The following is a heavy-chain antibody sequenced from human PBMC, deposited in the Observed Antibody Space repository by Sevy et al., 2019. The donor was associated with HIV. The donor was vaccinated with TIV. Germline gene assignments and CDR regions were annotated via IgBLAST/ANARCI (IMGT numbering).Heavy chain of an antibody. J-gene: IGHJ4*02. CDR1: GYTFTSYG. V-gene: IGHV1-18*01. D-gene: IGHD3-22*01. Sequence: ASLKVSCKASGYTFTSYGISWVRQAPGQGLEWMGWISAYNGNTNYAQKLQGRVTMTTDTSTSTAYMELRSLRSDDTAVYYCARDRMYYYDSSGYKLEYYFDYWGQGTLVTVSS. CDR2: ISAYNGNT. CDR3: ARDRMYYYDSSGYKLEYYFDY.